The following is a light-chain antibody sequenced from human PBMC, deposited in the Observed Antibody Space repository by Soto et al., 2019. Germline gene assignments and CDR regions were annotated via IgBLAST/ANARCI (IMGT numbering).Light chain of an antibody. CDR1: QSVRSN. J-gene: IGKJ1*01. Sequence: EIVLTQSPATLSLSPGERATLSCRASQSVRSNLAWYQQKPGQAPRLLLYDASNRATGIPGRFSGSGSGTDVTLTISNLEPEDFAVYYCQQRSNWPWTFGQGAKVEIK. CDR3: QQRSNWPWT. CDR2: DAS. V-gene: IGKV3-11*01.